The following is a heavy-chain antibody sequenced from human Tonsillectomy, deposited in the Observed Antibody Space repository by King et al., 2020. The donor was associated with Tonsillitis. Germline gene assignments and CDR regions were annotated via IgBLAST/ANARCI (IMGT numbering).Heavy chain of an antibody. Sequence: VQLQQWGAGLLKPSETLSLTCAVYGGSFSGYYWSWIRQPPGKGLEWMGEIKQSGSTNYNPSPKSRVTISVDTSKNQFSLMLGSVPAADTAVYYCARGLWSGGRPSPFYYWGQRTLVTVSS. CDR1: GGSFSGYY. CDR2: IKQSGST. J-gene: IGHJ4*02. CDR3: ARGLWSGGRPSPFYY. D-gene: IGHD2-15*01. V-gene: IGHV4-34*01.